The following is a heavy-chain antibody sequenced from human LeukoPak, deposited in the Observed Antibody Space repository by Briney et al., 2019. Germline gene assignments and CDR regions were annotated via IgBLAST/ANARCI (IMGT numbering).Heavy chain of an antibody. J-gene: IGHJ2*01. CDR1: GRTVSSYA. CDR3: ARGHLGSCYFDL. CDR2: IIPILGIA. V-gene: IGHV1-69*04. Sequence: SVNVSGKASGRTVSSYAISCVRQAPGQGLEWRGRIIPILGIANYAQKFQGRGTSTDDKSTSTAHMKLSSMRSEDTAVYYSARGHLGSCYFDLWGRGTLVTVSS.